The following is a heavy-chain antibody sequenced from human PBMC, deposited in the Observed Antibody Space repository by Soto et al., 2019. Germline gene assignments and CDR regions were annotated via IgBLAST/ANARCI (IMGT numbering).Heavy chain of an antibody. V-gene: IGHV5-10-1*01. J-gene: IGHJ5*02. CDR2: IDPSDSYA. CDR1: GYSFTTYW. Sequence: PGESLKISCKGSGYSFTTYWITWVRHVPGKGLEWMGRIDPSDSYANYSPSFQGHVTMSADKSISTAYLEWSSLKASDTAMYYCGRVRVDKAEGWFDPWGQGTLVTVSS. D-gene: IGHD5-12*01. CDR3: GRVRVDKAEGWFDP.